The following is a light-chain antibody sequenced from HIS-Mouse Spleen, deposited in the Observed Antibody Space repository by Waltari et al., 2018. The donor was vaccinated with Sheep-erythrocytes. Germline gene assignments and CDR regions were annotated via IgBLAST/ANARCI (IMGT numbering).Light chain of an antibody. J-gene: IGLJ3*02. CDR1: SSNIGSNT. CDR3: AAWDDSLNGPV. Sequence: QSVLTQPPSASGTPGQRVTISCSGSSSNIGSNTVNWYQQRPGTAPKLLIYSNSPRPSGVPDRFFGSKSGPSASLAISGLQSEDEADYYCAAWDDSLNGPVFGGGTKLTVL. CDR2: SNS. V-gene: IGLV1-44*01.